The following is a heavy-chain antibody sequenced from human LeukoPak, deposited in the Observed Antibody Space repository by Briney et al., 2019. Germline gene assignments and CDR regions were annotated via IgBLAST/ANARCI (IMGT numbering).Heavy chain of an antibody. CDR1: GFTFSSYE. CDR2: ISSSGSTI. Sequence: RGSLRLSCAASGFTFSSYEMNWVRQAPGKGLEWVSYISSSGSTIYYADSVKGRFTISRDNAKNSLYLQMNSLRAEDTAVYYCATDGGPAYSSSWYLYGGQGSLVTVSA. J-gene: IGHJ4*02. CDR3: ATDGGPAYSSSWYLY. V-gene: IGHV3-48*03. D-gene: IGHD6-13*01.